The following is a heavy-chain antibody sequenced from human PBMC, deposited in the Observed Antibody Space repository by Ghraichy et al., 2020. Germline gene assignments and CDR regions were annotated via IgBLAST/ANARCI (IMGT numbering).Heavy chain of an antibody. J-gene: IGHJ6*02. CDR3: ARDCSGGSCYSFPRYYYYGMDV. CDR2: IYTSGST. CDR1: GGSISSYY. Sequence: SETLSLTCTVSGGSISSYYWSWIRQPAGKGLEWIGRIYTSGSTNYNPSLKSRVTMSVDTSKNQFSLKLSSVTAADTAVYYCARDCSGGSCYSFPRYYYYGMDVWGQGTTVTVSS. V-gene: IGHV4-4*07. D-gene: IGHD2-15*01.